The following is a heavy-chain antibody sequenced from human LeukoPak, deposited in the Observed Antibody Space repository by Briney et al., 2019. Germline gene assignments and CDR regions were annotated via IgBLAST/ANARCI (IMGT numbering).Heavy chain of an antibody. CDR1: GFTFSSYG. CDR2: IWYDGSKT. CDR3: ARDYDILTGGGGYYYGMDV. J-gene: IGHJ6*02. D-gene: IGHD3-9*01. V-gene: IGHV3-33*01. Sequence: PGRSLRLSCAASGFTFSSYGMHWVRQAPGKGLERVAVIWYDGSKTYYVDSVKGRFTISRDNSKNTLYLQMNSLRAEDTAVYYCARDYDILTGGGGYYYGMDVWGQGTTVTVSS.